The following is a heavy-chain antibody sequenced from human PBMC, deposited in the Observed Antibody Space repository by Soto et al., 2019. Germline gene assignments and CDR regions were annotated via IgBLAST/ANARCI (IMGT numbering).Heavy chain of an antibody. D-gene: IGHD6-13*01. CDR2: IIPILGIA. V-gene: IGHV1-69*08. J-gene: IGHJ6*02. CDR3: ARDQQQLPLTLSYHGMDV. Sequence: QVQLVQSGAEVKKPGSSVKVSCKASGGTFSSYTISWVRQAPGQGLEWMGRIIPILGIANYAQKFQGRVTITADKSTSTAYMELSSLRSEDTAVYYCARDQQQLPLTLSYHGMDVWGQGTTVTVSS. CDR1: GGTFSSYT.